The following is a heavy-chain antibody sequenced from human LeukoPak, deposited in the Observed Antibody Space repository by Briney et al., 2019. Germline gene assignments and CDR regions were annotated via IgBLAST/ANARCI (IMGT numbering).Heavy chain of an antibody. J-gene: IGHJ4*02. Sequence: GGSLRLSCAASGFPFNVQTMSWVRQAPGKGLDWVASMREDGTIINYVDSVKGRFTISRDNPKNSLYLQMNSLRVEDTAVYYCVRGGAARGRFENWGQGTLVTVSS. CDR2: MREDGTII. CDR3: VRGGAARGRFEN. D-gene: IGHD6-25*01. V-gene: IGHV3-7*01. CDR1: GFPFNVQT.